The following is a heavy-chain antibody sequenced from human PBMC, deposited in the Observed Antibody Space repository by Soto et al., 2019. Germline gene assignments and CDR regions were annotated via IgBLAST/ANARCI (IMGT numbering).Heavy chain of an antibody. CDR2: IWYDGSNK. Sequence: GGSLRLSCAASGFTFSSYGMHWVRQAPGKGLEWVAVIWYDGSNKYYADSVKGRFTISRDNSKNTLYLQMNSLRAEDTAVYYCARGPRGYYPHCDYWGQGTLVTVSS. V-gene: IGHV3-33*01. J-gene: IGHJ4*02. CDR1: GFTFSSYG. D-gene: IGHD3-3*01. CDR3: ARGPRGYYPHCDY.